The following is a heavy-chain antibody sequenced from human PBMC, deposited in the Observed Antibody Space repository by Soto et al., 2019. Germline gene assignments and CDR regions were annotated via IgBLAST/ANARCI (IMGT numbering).Heavy chain of an antibody. J-gene: IGHJ4*02. CDR2: IYSGGST. V-gene: IGHV3-53*01. CDR3: AREGYSSSWPLPFDY. CDR1: GFTVSSNY. D-gene: IGHD6-13*01. Sequence: LRLSCAASGFTVSSNYMSWVRQAPGKGLEWVSVIYSGGSTYYADSVKGRFTISRDNSKNTLYLQMNSLRAEDTAVYYCAREGYSSSWPLPFDYWGQGTLVTVSS.